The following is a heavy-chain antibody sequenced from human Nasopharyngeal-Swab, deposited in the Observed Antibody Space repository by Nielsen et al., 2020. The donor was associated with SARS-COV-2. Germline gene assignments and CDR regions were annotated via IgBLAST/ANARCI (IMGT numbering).Heavy chain of an antibody. D-gene: IGHD2-8*01. CDR2: INPNSGGT. Sequence: ASVKVSCKASGYTFTVYYMHWVRQAPGQGLEWMGWINPNSGGTNYAQKFQGWVTMTRDTSISTAYMELSRLRSDDTAVYYCARGGKYNVLMVYAPQVGWFDPWGQGTLVTVSS. CDR3: ARGGKYNVLMVYAPQVGWFDP. CDR1: GYTFTVYY. V-gene: IGHV1-2*04. J-gene: IGHJ5*02.